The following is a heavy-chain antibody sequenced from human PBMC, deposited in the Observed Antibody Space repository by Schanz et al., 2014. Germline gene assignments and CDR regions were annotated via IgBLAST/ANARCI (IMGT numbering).Heavy chain of an antibody. D-gene: IGHD3-10*01. Sequence: RLSCAPSGFTVSNNDMAWVRQAPGKGLEWVSIIYGDGRTYHADSVRDRFIMSRDNSKNTVYLQMNSLRVEDTAVYYCAGSLTVVGCWKFDSWGQGTLINV. CDR2: IYGDGRT. CDR3: AGSLTVVGCWKFDS. CDR1: GFTVSNND. V-gene: IGHV3-66*01. J-gene: IGHJ5*01.